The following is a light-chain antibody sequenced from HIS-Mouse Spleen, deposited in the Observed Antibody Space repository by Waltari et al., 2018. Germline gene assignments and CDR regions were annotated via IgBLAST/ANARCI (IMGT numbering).Light chain of an antibody. CDR3: QSADSSGTGWV. J-gene: IGLJ3*02. CDR1: ALPKQY. Sequence: SYELTQPPSVSVSPGQTARITYSGDALPKQYAYWYQQKPGQAPVLVIYKDSERPSGIPERFSGSSSGTTVTLTISGVQAEDEADYYCQSADSSGTGWVFGGGTKLTVL. V-gene: IGLV3-25*03. CDR2: KDS.